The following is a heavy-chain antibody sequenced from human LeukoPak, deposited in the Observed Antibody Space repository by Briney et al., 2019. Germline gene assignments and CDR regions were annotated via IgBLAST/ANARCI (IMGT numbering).Heavy chain of an antibody. V-gene: IGHV1-2*02. J-gene: IGHJ4*02. CDR2: INPNSGGT. CDR3: AREILTGYYSDY. D-gene: IGHD3-9*01. CDR1: GYTFTGYY. Sequence: GASVKVSCEASGYTFTGYYMHWVRQAPGQGLEWMGWINPNSGGTNYAQKFQGRVTMTRDTSISTAYMELSRLRSDDTAVYYCAREILTGYYSDYWGQGTLVTVSS.